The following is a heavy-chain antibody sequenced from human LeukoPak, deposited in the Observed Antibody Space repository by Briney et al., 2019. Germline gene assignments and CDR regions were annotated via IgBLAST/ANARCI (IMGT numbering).Heavy chain of an antibody. D-gene: IGHD3-10*01. CDR1: GFTLGDFA. CDR3: TGNYYGSGSYADFDY. V-gene: IGHV3-49*03. J-gene: IGHJ4*02. Sequence: GGSLRLSCTASGFTLGDFATSWFRQAPGEGLEWVGFIRGKAYGGTTEYAASVKGRFTISRDDSKSIAYLQMDSLKTEDTAVYYRTGNYYGSGSYADFDYWGQGTLVTVSS. CDR2: IRGKAYGGTT.